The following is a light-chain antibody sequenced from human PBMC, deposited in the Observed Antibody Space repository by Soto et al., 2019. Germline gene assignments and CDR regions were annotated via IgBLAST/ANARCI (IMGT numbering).Light chain of an antibody. V-gene: IGLV2-14*01. CDR2: EVS. CDR3: SSFTSSSPLE. CDR1: SSDVGAYNY. Sequence: QSALTQPASVSGSPGQSITISCTGTSSDVGAYNYVSWYQQHPGKAPKLMIYEVSNRPSGVSNRFSGSKSGNTASLTISGLQAEDEADYYCSSFTSSSPLEFGGGTKLTVL. J-gene: IGLJ2*01.